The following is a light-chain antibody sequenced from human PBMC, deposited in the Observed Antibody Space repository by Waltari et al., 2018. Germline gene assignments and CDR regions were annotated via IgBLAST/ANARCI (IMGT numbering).Light chain of an antibody. Sequence: DIQMTQSPPSLSASVGDRVTITCRASQTISDYLKWYQQKPGEAPRLLIYAASSLHSGVPSRFSGSGSWTDFTLTISSLQPEDIATYYCQQSYSTWTFGQGTKVEIK. CDR1: QTISDY. J-gene: IGKJ1*01. V-gene: IGKV1-39*01. CDR3: QQSYSTWT. CDR2: AAS.